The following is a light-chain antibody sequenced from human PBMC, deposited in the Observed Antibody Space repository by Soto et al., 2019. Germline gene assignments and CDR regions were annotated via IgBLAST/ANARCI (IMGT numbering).Light chain of an antibody. CDR2: EGS. CDR1: SSDVGAHNF. J-gene: IGLJ1*01. CDR3: SSYAGSNNYV. Sequence: QSALTQPPSASGSPGQSVTISCTGTSSDVGAHNFVSWHQQHPGKAPKLMIYEGSKRPSGVPDRFSGSRSGNTASLTVSGLQAEDEADYYCSSYAGSNNYVFGTGTRSPS. V-gene: IGLV2-8*01.